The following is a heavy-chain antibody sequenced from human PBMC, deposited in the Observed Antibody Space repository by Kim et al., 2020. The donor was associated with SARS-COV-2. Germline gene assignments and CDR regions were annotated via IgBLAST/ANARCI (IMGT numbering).Heavy chain of an antibody. V-gene: IGHV5-10-1*01. Sequence: GESLKISCKGSGYSFTSYWISWVRQMPGKGLEWMGRIDPSDSYTNYSPSFQGHVTISADKSISTAYLQWSSLKASDTAMYYCARMISGYSAWIDYWGQGTLVTVSS. CDR1: GYSFTSYW. D-gene: IGHD5-12*01. CDR2: IDPSDSYT. CDR3: ARMISGYSAWIDY. J-gene: IGHJ4*02.